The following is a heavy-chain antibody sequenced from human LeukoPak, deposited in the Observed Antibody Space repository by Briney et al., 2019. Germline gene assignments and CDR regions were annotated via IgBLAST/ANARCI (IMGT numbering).Heavy chain of an antibody. CDR3: ARCIAAAGTFYYCYGMDV. J-gene: IGHJ6*02. Sequence: GASVKVSCKASGYTFTSYYMHWVRQAPGQGLEWMGIINPSGGSTSYAQKFQGRVTMTRDTSTSTVYMELSSLRSEDTAVYYCARCIAAAGTFYYCYGMDVWGQGTTVTVSS. D-gene: IGHD6-13*01. CDR1: GYTFTSYY. CDR2: INPSGGST. V-gene: IGHV1-46*01.